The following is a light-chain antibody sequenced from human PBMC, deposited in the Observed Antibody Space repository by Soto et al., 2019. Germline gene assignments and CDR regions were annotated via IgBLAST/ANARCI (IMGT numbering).Light chain of an antibody. Sequence: VMTQSRPTLTVSPGERATVSCRASQSVLTYVAWYQQKPGQAPRLLIYGASTRATGVPARFSGSGSGTEFTLSISSLQSEDSAVYYCHQYNSWPPHTFGQGTRLEI. V-gene: IGKV3-15*01. CDR1: QSVLTY. CDR3: HQYNSWPPHT. J-gene: IGKJ5*01. CDR2: GAS.